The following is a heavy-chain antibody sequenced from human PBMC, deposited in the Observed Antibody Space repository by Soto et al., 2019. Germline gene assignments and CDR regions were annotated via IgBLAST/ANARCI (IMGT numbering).Heavy chain of an antibody. J-gene: IGHJ6*02. CDR3: ARDAERGYYYGMDV. V-gene: IGHV3-53*01. CDR1: GFTVSSNY. CDR2: IYSGGST. Sequence: EVQLVESGGGLIQPGGSLRLSCAASGFTVSSNYMSWVRQAPGKGLEWVSVIYSGGSTYYADSVKGRFTISRDNSKNTLYLQRNSLRAEDTAVYYCARDAERGYYYGMDVWGQGTTVTVSS.